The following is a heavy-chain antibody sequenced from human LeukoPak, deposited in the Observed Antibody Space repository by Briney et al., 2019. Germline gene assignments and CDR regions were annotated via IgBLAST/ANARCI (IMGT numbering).Heavy chain of an antibody. CDR3: ARSGGSGAYYDGSFDY. Sequence: SETLSLTCTVSGGSISSYYWNWIRQPAGKGLEWIGRIYTSGSTNYNPSLKSRVTMSIDTSKNQFSLKLNSVTAADTAVYYCARSGGSGAYYDGSFDYWGQGTLVTVSS. CDR1: GGSISSYY. CDR2: IYTSGST. V-gene: IGHV4-4*07. D-gene: IGHD1-26*01. J-gene: IGHJ4*02.